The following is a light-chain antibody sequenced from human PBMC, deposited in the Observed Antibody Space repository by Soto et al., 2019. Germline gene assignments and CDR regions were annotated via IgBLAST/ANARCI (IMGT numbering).Light chain of an antibody. CDR1: QDISKY. Sequence: DIQMTQSPSYLSASVGDRVTMTCRASQDISKYLVWYQQQPGKVPKLLIYAASTLHSGVPSRFSGSGSGTNFTLTISSLQPEDVGTYYCQRYDDAPLTFGGGTKVDIK. J-gene: IGKJ4*01. CDR2: AAS. CDR3: QRYDDAPLT. V-gene: IGKV1-27*01.